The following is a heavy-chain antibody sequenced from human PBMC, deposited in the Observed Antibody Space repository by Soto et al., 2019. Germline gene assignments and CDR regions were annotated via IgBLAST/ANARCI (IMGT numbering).Heavy chain of an antibody. CDR3: ARWALCLPKNPNYFDY. CDR2: IYPGDSDT. D-gene: IGHD3-16*01. J-gene: IGHJ4*02. Sequence: PGESMKISCKGSGYNFTSFWSGWVRQMHGKGLEWMGIIYPGDSDTRYSPSFQGQVTISADKSISTAYLQWSSLKASDTAMYYCARWALCLPKNPNYFDYWGQGTLVTVSS. V-gene: IGHV5-51*01. CDR1: GYNFTSFW.